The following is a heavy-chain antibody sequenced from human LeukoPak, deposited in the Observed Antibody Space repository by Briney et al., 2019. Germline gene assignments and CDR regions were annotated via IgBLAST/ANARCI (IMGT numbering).Heavy chain of an antibody. D-gene: IGHD4-23*01. CDR1: VGAFSSYA. V-gene: IGHV1-69*13. CDR3: ARGPTTVVTLYYFDY. CDR2: IIPIFGTA. J-gene: IGHJ4*02. Sequence: SVKVSCKASVGAFSSYAISWVRQAPGQGLEWMGGIIPIFGTANYAQKFQGRVTITADESTSTAYMELSSLRSEDTAVYYCARGPTTVVTLYYFDYWGQGTLVTVSS.